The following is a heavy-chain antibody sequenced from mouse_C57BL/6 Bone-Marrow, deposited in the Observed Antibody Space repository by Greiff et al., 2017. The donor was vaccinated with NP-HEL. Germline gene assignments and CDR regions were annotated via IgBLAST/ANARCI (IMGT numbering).Heavy chain of an antibody. CDR3: ARRGYSIDAMDY. CDR2: IYPGDGDT. V-gene: IGHV1-80*01. J-gene: IGHJ4*01. CDR1: GYAFSSYW. D-gene: IGHD2-5*01. Sequence: QVQLQQSGAELVKPGASVKISCKASGYAFSSYWMNWVKQRPGKGLEWIGQIYPGDGDTNYNGKFKGKATLTADKSSSTAYMQLSSLTSEDSAVYFCARRGYSIDAMDYWGQGTSVTVSS.